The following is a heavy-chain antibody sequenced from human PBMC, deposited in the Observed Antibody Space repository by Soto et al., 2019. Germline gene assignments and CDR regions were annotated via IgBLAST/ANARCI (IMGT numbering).Heavy chain of an antibody. D-gene: IGHD1-26*01. CDR1: GGSISSGGYY. CDR3: AYSIVGATTSPSFDYYGMDV. CDR2: IYYSGST. Sequence: SETLSLTCTVSGGSISSGGYYWSWIRQHPGKGLEWIGYIYYSGSTYYNPSLKSRVTISVDTSKNQFSLKLSSVTAADTAVYYCAYSIVGATTSPSFDYYGMDVWGQGTTVTVSS. V-gene: IGHV4-31*03. J-gene: IGHJ6*02.